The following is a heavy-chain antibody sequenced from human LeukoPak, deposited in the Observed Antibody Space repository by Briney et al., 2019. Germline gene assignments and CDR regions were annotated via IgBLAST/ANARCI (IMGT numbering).Heavy chain of an antibody. CDR1: GLTFSTYG. V-gene: IGHV3-23*01. CDR2: ISGSGDTT. J-gene: IGHJ4*02. CDR3: AKDRGY. Sequence: GGSLRLSCTASGLTFSTYGMTWVRQAPGKGLEWVSAISGSGDTTYYADSVKGRFTISRDNSKSTLYLQMNSLRGEDTAVYYCAKDRGYWGQGTLVTVSS.